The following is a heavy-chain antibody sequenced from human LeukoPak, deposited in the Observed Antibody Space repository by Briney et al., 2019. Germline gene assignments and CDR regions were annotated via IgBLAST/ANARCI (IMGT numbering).Heavy chain of an antibody. Sequence: GGSLRLSCAASGFTFSSYSMNWVRQAPGKGLEWVSYISSSSSTIYYADSVKGRFTISRDNAKNSLYLQMNSLRAEDTAVYYCARVKAPPRYYYYGMDVWGQGTTVTVSS. CDR3: ARVKAPPRYYYYGMDV. J-gene: IGHJ6*02. CDR2: ISSSSSTI. CDR1: GFTFSSYS. V-gene: IGHV3-48*04.